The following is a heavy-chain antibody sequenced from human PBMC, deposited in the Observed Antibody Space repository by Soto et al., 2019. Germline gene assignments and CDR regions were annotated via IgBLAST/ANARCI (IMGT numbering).Heavy chain of an antibody. J-gene: IGHJ6*02. CDR2: IIPIFGPA. Sequence: QVQLVQSGAEVKKPGSSVKVSCKASGGTFSNYAISWVRQARGQGLEWLGGIIPIFGPANYAQKFQGRVTITADESTTTSYMELSSLRSDDTAVYYCASGGEILVAPAATTDYYYGLDVWGQGTTVTVSS. D-gene: IGHD2-2*01. CDR3: ASGGEILVAPAATTDYYYGLDV. V-gene: IGHV1-69*01. CDR1: GGTFSNYA.